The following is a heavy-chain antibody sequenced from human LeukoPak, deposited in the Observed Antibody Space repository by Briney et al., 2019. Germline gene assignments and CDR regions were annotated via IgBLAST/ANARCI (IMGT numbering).Heavy chain of an antibody. V-gene: IGHV4-59*08. J-gene: IGHJ4*02. CDR2: IYYSGST. Sequence: SETLSLTCTVSGGSISSYYWSWIRQPPGKGLEWIGYIYYSGSTYYNPSLKSRVTISVDTSKNQFSLKLSSVTAADTAVYYCARQIAARRYFDYWGQGTLVTVSS. D-gene: IGHD6-6*01. CDR3: ARQIAARRYFDY. CDR1: GGSISSYY.